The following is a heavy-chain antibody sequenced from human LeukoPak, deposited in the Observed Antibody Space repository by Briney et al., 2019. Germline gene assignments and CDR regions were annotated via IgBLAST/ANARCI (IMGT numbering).Heavy chain of an antibody. J-gene: IGHJ4*02. CDR2: IRYDGTNK. V-gene: IGHV3-30*02. CDR1: GFTFGNYG. D-gene: IGHD3-10*01. Sequence: GGSLRLPCTASGFTFGNYGMSWFRQAPGKGLEWVAFIRYDGTNKYYADSVKGRFTISRDNYKNTLYLKMNNLRAEDTAVYYCAKDGVPSRWFGRNYFDYWGQGTLVTVSS. CDR3: AKDGVPSRWFGRNYFDY.